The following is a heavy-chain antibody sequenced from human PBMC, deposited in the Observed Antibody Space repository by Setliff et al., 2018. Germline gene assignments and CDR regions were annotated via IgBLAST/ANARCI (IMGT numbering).Heavy chain of an antibody. D-gene: IGHD2-2*02. CDR2: INGGNGNT. Sequence: ASVKVSCKASGYSLSTYAMHWVRQAPGQRFEWMGWINGGNGNTKYSQKFQGRITITRDTSASTAYMEMSSLRSEDTAVYYCARDREYCSRTSCYIDYWGQGALVT. CDR1: GYSLSTYA. V-gene: IGHV1-3*01. CDR3: ARDREYCSRTSCYIDY. J-gene: IGHJ4*02.